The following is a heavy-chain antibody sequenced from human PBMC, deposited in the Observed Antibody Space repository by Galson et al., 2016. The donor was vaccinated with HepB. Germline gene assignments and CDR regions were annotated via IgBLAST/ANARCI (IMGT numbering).Heavy chain of an antibody. CDR3: TWSDYGGY. D-gene: IGHD4-23*01. CDR1: GVTLSGYW. V-gene: IGHV3-74*01. CDR2: IRSDGSMT. Sequence: AASGVTLSGYWMHWVRQAPGKGLVWVSRIRSDGSMTSYAESVKGRFTISRDNAKNTLYLQMNSLRAEDTAVYYCTWSDYGGYWGQGTLVTVSS. J-gene: IGHJ4*02.